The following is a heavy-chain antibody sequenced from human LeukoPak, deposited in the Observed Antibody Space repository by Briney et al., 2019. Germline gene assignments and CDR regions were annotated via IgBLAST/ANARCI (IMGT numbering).Heavy chain of an antibody. CDR1: GFTFSSYE. CDR3: VRAAMGYAMDV. CDR2: ISSSGSTI. D-gene: IGHD2-8*01. J-gene: IGHJ6*02. Sequence: GGSLRLSCAASGFTFSSYEMNWVRQAPGKGLECVSYISSSGSTIYCADSVKGRFTISRDNAKNTLYLQMSSLRAEDTAVYYCVRAAMGYAMDVWGQGTTVTVSS. V-gene: IGHV3-48*03.